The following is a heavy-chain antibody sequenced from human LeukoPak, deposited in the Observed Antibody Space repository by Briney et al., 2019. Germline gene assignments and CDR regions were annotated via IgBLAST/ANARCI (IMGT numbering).Heavy chain of an antibody. CDR2: INHSGST. J-gene: IGHJ4*02. Sequence: GSLRLSCAASGFTFSSYSMNWVRQAPGKGLEWIGEINHSGSTNYNPSLKSRVTISVDTSKNQFSLKLSSVTAADTAVYYCARDSHVVVTANRFDYWGQGTLVTVSS. CDR3: ARDSHVVVTANRFDY. CDR1: GFTFSSYS. D-gene: IGHD2-21*02. V-gene: IGHV4-34*01.